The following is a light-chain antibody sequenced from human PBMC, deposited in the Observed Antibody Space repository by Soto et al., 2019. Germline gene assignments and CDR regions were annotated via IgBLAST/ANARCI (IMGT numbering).Light chain of an antibody. V-gene: IGKV3-20*01. CDR1: QSVSSSY. CDR2: GAS. Sequence: IVWTHSPGTLSLSPGEIATLSCRASQSVSSSYLAWYQQKPGLAPRLLIYGASSRATGIPDRFSGSGSGTDFTLTISRLEPEDFAVYYCQQYGRSPRTFGQGTKVDIK. CDR3: QQYGRSPRT. J-gene: IGKJ1*01.